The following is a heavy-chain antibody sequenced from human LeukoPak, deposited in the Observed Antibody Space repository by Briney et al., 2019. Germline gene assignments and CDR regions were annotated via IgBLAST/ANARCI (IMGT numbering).Heavy chain of an antibody. CDR2: IYSGGST. V-gene: IGHV3-53*01. Sequence: GGSLRLSCAASGFSVSSNYMSWVRQAPGKGLEWVSFIYSGGSTYYADSVKGRFTISRDNSKNTLYLQMNSLRAEDTAVYYCATTDYDILNGYSPHWGQGTLVTVSS. CDR3: ATTDYDILNGYSPH. D-gene: IGHD3-9*01. CDR1: GFSVSSNY. J-gene: IGHJ4*02.